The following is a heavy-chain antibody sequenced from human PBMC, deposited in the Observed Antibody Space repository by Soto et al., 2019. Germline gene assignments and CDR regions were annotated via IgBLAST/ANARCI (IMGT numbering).Heavy chain of an antibody. D-gene: IGHD1-7*01. V-gene: IGHV3-74*01. CDR2: INSDGSST. CDR1: GFTFSSYW. CDR3: ARDGNWDYWIH. J-gene: IGHJ4*02. Sequence: PGVSLGLSCAASGFTFSSYWMHWVRQAPGKGLVWVSRINSDGSSTSYADSVKGRFTISRDNAKNTLYLQMNSLRAEDTAVYYCARDGNWDYWIHGGQGTLVTVSS.